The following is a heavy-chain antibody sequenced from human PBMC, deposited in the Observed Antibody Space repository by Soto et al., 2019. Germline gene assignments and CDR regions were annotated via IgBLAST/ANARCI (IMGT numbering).Heavy chain of an antibody. CDR2: IYHSGST. V-gene: IGHV4-30-2*01. CDR1: GGSISSGGYS. J-gene: IGHJ3*02. CDR3: ARDGGLDSNERHAFDI. Sequence: SETLSLTCAVSGGSISSGGYSWSWIRQPPGKGLEWIGYIYHSGSTYYNPSLKSRVTISVDRSKNQFSLKLSSVTAADTAVYYCARDGGLDSNERHAFDIWGQGTMVTVSS. D-gene: IGHD4-4*01.